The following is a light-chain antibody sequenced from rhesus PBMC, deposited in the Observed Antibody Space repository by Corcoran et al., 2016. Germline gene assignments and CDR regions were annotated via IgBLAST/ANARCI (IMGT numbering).Light chain of an antibody. CDR1: QEISKA. Sequence: IQMTQSPSSLSASVGDTVTITCQASQEISKALAWYQQKQGKAPKLLIYDASHLQSGDPSRFTGSGSGTEFTLTISGLQPEDFTTYNCQQHKTYRITFGGGAKVEVK. J-gene: IGKJ4*01. CDR3: QQHKTYRIT. CDR2: DAS. V-gene: IGKV1-33*02.